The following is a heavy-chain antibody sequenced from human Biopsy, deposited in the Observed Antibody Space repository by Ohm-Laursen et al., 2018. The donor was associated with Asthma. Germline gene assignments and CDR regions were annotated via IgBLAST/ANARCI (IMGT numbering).Heavy chain of an antibody. J-gene: IGHJ3*02. CDR1: GFVFSQSG. CDR3: ARQSGQDYGDSSGFDI. D-gene: IGHD3-22*01. V-gene: IGHV3-30*03. CDR2: ISSDGHLK. Sequence: SLRLSCTAPGFVFSQSGMHWVRQAPGKGLEWVALISSDGHLKYYEDSVKGRFTISRDNSKNSLYLQINSLRVEDSAVYFCARQSGQDYGDSSGFDIWGQGTKVAVSS.